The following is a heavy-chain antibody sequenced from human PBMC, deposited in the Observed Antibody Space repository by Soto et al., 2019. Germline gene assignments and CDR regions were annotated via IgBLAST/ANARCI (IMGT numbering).Heavy chain of an antibody. CDR3: AGSSHSTLTTSDY. J-gene: IGHJ4*02. CDR1: GGSISSGGYY. Sequence: QVQLQESGPGLVKPSQTLSLTCTVSGGSISSGGYYWGWIRHHPGKGLEWIGYIYYSGSTYYNPSLKDRVTISLDTSKNQFSLTMTSVTAADTAVYYCAGSSHSTLTTSDYWGQGTLVTVSS. CDR2: IYYSGST. V-gene: IGHV4-31*03. D-gene: IGHD4-17*01.